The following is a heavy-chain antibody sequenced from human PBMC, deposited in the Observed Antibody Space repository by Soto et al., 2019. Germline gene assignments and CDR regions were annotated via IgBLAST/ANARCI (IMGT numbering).Heavy chain of an antibody. CDR2: IYPGDSDT. J-gene: IGHJ4*02. D-gene: IGHD6-13*01. V-gene: IGHV5-51*01. CDR1: GYSFTSYW. Sequence: PGESLKISCKGSGYSFTSYWIGWVRQMPGKGLEWMGIIYPGDSDTRYSPSFQGQVTISADTSKNQFSLKLSSVTAADTAVYYCARQNIKWQQLAQYYFDYWGQGTLVTVSS. CDR3: ARQNIKWQQLAQYYFDY.